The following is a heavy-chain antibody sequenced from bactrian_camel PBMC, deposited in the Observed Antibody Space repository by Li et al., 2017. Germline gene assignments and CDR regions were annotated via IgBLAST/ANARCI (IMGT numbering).Heavy chain of an antibody. D-gene: IGHD7*01. V-gene: IGHV3S42*01. CDR1: GFTFSNYH. Sequence: VQLVESGGGLVQPGGSLRLSCAASGFTFSNYHMSWVRQAPGKGLEWVSRIHRDGGSPTYADSVKGRFTISRDNAKNTLYLQLNSLKTEDTATYYCANDNGGAVYWGQGTQVTVS. CDR3: ANDNGGAVY. CDR2: IHRDGGSP. J-gene: IGHJ4*01.